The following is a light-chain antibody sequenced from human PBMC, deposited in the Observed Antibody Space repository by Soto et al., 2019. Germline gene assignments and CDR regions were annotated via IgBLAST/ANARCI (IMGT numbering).Light chain of an antibody. CDR2: KAS. J-gene: IGKJ1*01. V-gene: IGKV1-5*03. CDR3: KQYNSYSCT. Sequence: DIQMTRSPSTLSASVGDRVTPISSRSQSISSWLAWYQQKPGKAPKLLIYKASSLESGVPSRFSGSGSGTEFTLTISSLQTDDFATYYCKQYNSYSCTFGKGTKVDIK. CDR1: QSISSW.